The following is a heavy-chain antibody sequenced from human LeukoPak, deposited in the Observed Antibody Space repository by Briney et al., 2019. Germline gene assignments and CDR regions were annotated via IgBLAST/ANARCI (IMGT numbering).Heavy chain of an antibody. Sequence: SETLSLTCTVSGGSISSSSYYWGWIRQPPGKGLEWIGSIYYSGSTYYNPSLKSRVTISVDTSKNQFSLKLSSVTAADTAVYYCARGLPHYRSSSGWWMNWGQGTLVTVSS. D-gene: IGHD6-19*01. CDR1: GGSISSSSYY. J-gene: IGHJ4*02. CDR3: ARGLPHYRSSSGWWMN. CDR2: IYYSGST. V-gene: IGHV4-39*07.